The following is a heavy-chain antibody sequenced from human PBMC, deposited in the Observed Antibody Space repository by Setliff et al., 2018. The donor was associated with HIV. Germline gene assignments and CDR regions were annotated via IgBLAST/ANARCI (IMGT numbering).Heavy chain of an antibody. D-gene: IGHD1-26*01. CDR3: ASYSGSYYFILHY. CDR1: GDTFSSYA. V-gene: IGHV1-69*10. CDR2: IIPVLGLS. J-gene: IGHJ6*02. Sequence: GASVKVSCKASGDTFSSYAISWVRQAPGQGLEWMGGIIPVLGLSYYAQNFQGRVTITADESTSTAYMELSSLRSEDTAVYYCASYSGSYYFILHYWGQGTTVTVSS.